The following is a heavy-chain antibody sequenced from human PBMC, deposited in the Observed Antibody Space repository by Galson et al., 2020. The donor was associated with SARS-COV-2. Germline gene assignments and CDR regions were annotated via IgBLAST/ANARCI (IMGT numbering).Heavy chain of an antibody. D-gene: IGHD6-13*01. Sequence: GESLKISCKGSGYSFTSYWIGWVRQMPGKGLEWMGIIYPGDSDTRYSPSFQGQVTISADKSISTAYLQWSSLKASDTAMYYCARSYSSSWYGPYGMDVWGQGTTVTVSS. CDR1: GYSFTSYW. J-gene: IGHJ6*02. CDR2: IYPGDSDT. V-gene: IGHV5-51*01. CDR3: ARSYSSSWYGPYGMDV.